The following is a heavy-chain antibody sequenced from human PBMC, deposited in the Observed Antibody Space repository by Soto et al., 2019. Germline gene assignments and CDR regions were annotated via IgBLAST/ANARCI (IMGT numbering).Heavy chain of an antibody. CDR2: ISWNSGSI. Sequence: GGSLRLSCVASGFTFDDHCMHWVRQIPGRGLEWVSGISWNSGSIGYAESVKGRFTIFRENAKNSLYLEMNSLRQEDTALYYCVGDTSSGWHLKDHWGQGVQVNVSS. J-gene: IGHJ4*02. V-gene: IGHV3-9*01. D-gene: IGHD3-9*01. CDR1: GFTFDDHC. CDR3: VGDTSSGWHLKDH.